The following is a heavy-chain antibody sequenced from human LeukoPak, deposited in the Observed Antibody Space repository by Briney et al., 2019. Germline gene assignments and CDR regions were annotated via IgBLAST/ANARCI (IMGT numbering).Heavy chain of an antibody. J-gene: IGHJ4*02. CDR2: ISCDGSNK. V-gene: IGHV3-30*18. CDR1: GYTFSSYG. D-gene: IGHD2-15*01. Sequence: PGGSLRLPWAACGYTFSSYGMHWVRQAPGKGLEWVAGISCDGSNKYYADSVKGRFTIYRDNTKNTLYLQMNSLRAEDTAVYYCAKDTERYCSGGSCYYFDYWGQGTLVTVSS. CDR3: AKDTERYCSGGSCYYFDY.